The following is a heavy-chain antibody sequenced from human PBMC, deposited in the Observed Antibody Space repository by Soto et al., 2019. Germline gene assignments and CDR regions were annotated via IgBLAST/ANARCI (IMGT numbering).Heavy chain of an antibody. CDR1: GFSFFSSA. CDR3: ARSRDSDAWYSLDY. J-gene: IGHJ4*02. Sequence: EVQLLESGGGLVQPGGSLRLSCAASGFSFFSSAMSWVRQTPGGGLAWVSSISGRAEKTYYADSVKGRFTMSRHISKGTLSLETTSLRAEDSSLYYCARSRDSDAWYSLDYWGQGTLVTLPS. D-gene: IGHD6-19*01. V-gene: IGHV3-23*01. CDR2: ISGRAEKT.